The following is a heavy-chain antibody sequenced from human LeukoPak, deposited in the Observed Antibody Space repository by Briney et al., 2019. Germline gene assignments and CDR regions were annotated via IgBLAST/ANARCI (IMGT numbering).Heavy chain of an antibody. CDR3: AFWSGSYDS. CDR2: INHSGST. D-gene: IGHD1-26*01. J-gene: IGHJ4*02. CDR1: GGSFSGYY. Sequence: SETLSLTCAVYGGSFSGYYWSWIRQPPGKGLEWIGEINHSGSTNYNPSLKSRVPISVDTSKNQFSLKLSSVTAADTAVYYGAFWSGSYDSWGQGTLVTVSS. V-gene: IGHV4-34*01.